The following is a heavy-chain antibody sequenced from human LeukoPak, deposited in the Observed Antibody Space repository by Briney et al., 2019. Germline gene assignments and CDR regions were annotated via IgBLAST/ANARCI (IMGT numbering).Heavy chain of an antibody. J-gene: IGHJ4*02. CDR2: ISSSSIYR. D-gene: IGHD1-26*01. Sequence: PGGSLRLSCAASGLSFSTYSMNWVRQAPGKGLEWVSSISSSSIYRYYADSVKGRFTISRDNAKKSLYLQMNSLRAEDTAVYYCARRTISGSYLSFDYWGQGTLVTVSS. V-gene: IGHV3-21*01. CDR3: ARRTISGSYLSFDY. CDR1: GLSFSTYS.